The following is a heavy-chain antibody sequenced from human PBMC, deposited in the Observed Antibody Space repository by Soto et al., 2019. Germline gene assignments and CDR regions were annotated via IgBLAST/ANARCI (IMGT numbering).Heavy chain of an antibody. CDR3: ARVRRGYSSSWPEDE. CDR2: IIPIFGTA. D-gene: IGHD6-13*01. J-gene: IGHJ4*02. Sequence: GASVKVSCKASGGTFSSYAISWVRQAPGQGLEWMGGIIPIFGTANYAQKFQGRVTITADESTSTAYMELSSLRSEDTAVYYCARVRRGYSSSWPEDEWGQGTLVTVSS. V-gene: IGHV1-69*13. CDR1: GGTFSSYA.